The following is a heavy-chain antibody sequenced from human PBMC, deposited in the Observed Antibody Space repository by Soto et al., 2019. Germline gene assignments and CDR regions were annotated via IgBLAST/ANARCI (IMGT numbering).Heavy chain of an antibody. D-gene: IGHD3-22*01. Sequence: LRLSCAASGFTFSSYAMSWVRQAPGKGLEWVSAISGSGGSTKYADSVKGHFTISRDNSKNTLYLQVNSLRAQDTAVYYCAKSPSYYYDPNPFDYWGQGTLVTVSS. J-gene: IGHJ4*02. V-gene: IGHV3-23*01. CDR1: GFTFSSYA. CDR3: AKSPSYYYDPNPFDY. CDR2: ISGSGGST.